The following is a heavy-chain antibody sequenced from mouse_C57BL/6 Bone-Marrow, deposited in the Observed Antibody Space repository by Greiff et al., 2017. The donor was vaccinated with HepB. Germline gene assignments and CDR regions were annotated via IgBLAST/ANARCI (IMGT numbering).Heavy chain of an antibody. J-gene: IGHJ1*03. CDR2: IYPGDGDT. D-gene: IGHD1-1*01. Sequence: VQLQQSGPELVKPGASVKISCKASGYAFSSSWMNWVKQRPGKGLEWIGRIYPGDGDTNYNGKFKGKATLTADKSSSTAYMQLSSLTSEDSAVYFCAKGATVVTYRYWYFDVWGTGTTVTVSS. CDR3: AKGATVVTYRYWYFDV. CDR1: GYAFSSSW. V-gene: IGHV1-82*01.